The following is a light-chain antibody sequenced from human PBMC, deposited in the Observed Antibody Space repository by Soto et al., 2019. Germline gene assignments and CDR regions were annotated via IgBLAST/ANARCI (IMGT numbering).Light chain of an antibody. CDR1: QGISSY. Sequence: IQLTQSPSSLSASVGDRVTITCRASQGISSYLAWYQQKPGKAPTLLIYAASTLQSGVPSRFSGSGSGTDFTLTINSLQPEDFETYYCQQLNNYPIALGQGTRLEIK. J-gene: IGKJ5*01. V-gene: IGKV1-9*01. CDR3: QQLNNYPIA. CDR2: AAS.